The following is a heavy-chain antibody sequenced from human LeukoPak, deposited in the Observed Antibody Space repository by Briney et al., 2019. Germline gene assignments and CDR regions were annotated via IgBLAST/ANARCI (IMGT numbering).Heavy chain of an antibody. CDR2: IYHSGST. V-gene: IGHV4-59*04. CDR3: ARSYCSSTSRYGPNHWFDP. D-gene: IGHD2-2*01. Sequence: SETLSLTCTVSGGSIRSYYWSWIRQPPGKGLEWFGYIYHSGSTYSNPSLKSRVTISVDRSKNQFSLKLSSVTAADTAVYYCARSYCSSTSRYGPNHWFDPWGQGTLVTVSS. J-gene: IGHJ5*02. CDR1: GGSIRSYY.